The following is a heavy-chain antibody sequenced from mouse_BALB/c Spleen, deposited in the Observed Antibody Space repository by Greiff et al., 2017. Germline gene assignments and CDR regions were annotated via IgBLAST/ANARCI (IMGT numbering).Heavy chain of an antibody. V-gene: IGHV7-3*02. J-gene: IGHJ2*01. CDR3: ARDYGSSYDFDY. CDR1: GFTFTDYY. D-gene: IGHD1-1*01. CDR2: IRNKANGYTT. Sequence: EVKVEESGGGLVQPGGSLRLSCATSGFTFTDYYMSWVRQPPGKALEWLGFIRNKANGYTTEYSASVKGRFTISRDNSQSILYLQMNTLRAEDSATYYCARDYGSSYDFDYWGQGTTLTVSS.